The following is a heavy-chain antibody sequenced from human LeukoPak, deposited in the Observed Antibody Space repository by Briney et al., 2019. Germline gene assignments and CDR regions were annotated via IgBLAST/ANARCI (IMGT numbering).Heavy chain of an antibody. CDR1: GYTFTSYD. V-gene: IGHV1-8*01. CDR2: INPNSGNT. D-gene: IGHD3-10*01. Sequence: EASVKVSCKASGYTFTSYDINWVRQATGQGLEWMGWINPNSGNTGYAQKFQGRVTMTRNTSISTAYMELSSLRSEDTAVYYCARGRGGSGSYYLVYWGQGTLVTVSS. J-gene: IGHJ4*02. CDR3: ARGRGGSGSYYLVY.